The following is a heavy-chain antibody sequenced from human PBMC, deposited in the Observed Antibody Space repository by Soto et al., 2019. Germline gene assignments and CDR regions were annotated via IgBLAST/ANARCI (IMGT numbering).Heavy chain of an antibody. V-gene: IGHV1-18*04. J-gene: IGHJ4*02. CDR1: GYTFTSYG. Sequence: ASVKVSCKASGYTFTSYGMSWVRQAPGQGLEWMGWISAYNGNTNYAQKLQGRVTMTTDTSTSTAYMELRSLRSDDTAVYYCASHSSGWSYFDYWGQGPLVTV. CDR2: ISAYNGNT. CDR3: ASHSSGWSYFDY. D-gene: IGHD6-19*01.